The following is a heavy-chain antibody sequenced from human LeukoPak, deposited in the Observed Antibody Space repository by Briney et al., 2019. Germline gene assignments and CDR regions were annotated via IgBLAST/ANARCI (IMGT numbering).Heavy chain of an antibody. CDR2: IYTSGST. CDR3: ARVATDIVVRWGQNYYYMDV. D-gene: IGHD2-15*01. J-gene: IGHJ6*03. Sequence: PSETLSVTCTVSGGSISSYYWSWIRQPAGKGLEWIGRIYTSGSTNYNPSLKSRVTMSVDTSKNQFSLKLSSVTAADTAVYYCARVATDIVVRWGQNYYYMDVWGKGTTVTVSS. CDR1: GGSISSYY. V-gene: IGHV4-4*07.